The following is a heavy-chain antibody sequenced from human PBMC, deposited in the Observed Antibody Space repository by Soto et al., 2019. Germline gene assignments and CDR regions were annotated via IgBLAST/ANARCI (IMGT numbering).Heavy chain of an antibody. CDR1: GGSFSGYY. CDR3: ARGVTAHSRFDY. Sequence: QVQLQQWGAGLLKPSETLSLTCAVYGGSFSGYYWSWIRQPPGKGLEWIGEINHSGSTNYNPSLKRRVTISVDTSKNQFSLKLSSVTAADTAVYYCARGVTAHSRFDYWGQGTLVTVSS. D-gene: IGHD5-18*01. CDR2: INHSGST. J-gene: IGHJ4*02. V-gene: IGHV4-34*01.